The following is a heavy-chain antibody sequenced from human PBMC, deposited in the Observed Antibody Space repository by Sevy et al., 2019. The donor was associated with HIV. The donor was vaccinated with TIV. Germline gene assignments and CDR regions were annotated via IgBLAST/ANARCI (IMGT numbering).Heavy chain of an antibody. CDR2: IYHSGST. Sequence: SETLSLTCTVSGYSISSGYYWGWIRQPPGKGLEWIGSIYHSGSTYYNPSLKSRVTISVDTSKNQFSLQLSSVTAADTAVYYCAREGYCSGGSCYRYYYYGMDVWGQGTTVTVSS. D-gene: IGHD2-15*01. CDR3: AREGYCSGGSCYRYYYYGMDV. CDR1: GYSISSGYY. V-gene: IGHV4-38-2*02. J-gene: IGHJ6*02.